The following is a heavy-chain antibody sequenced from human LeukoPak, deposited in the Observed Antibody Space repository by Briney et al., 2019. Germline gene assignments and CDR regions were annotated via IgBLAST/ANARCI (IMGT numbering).Heavy chain of an antibody. CDR3: ARALYASSSWHTFDT. J-gene: IGHJ3*02. D-gene: IGHD6-13*01. Sequence: GGSLRLSCAASGFTFATYGMTWVRQAPGKGLEWVSVINWNGANTGYADSVKGRFTISRDNAKNSLHLQMNSLRAEDTAFYYCARALYASSSWHTFDTWGQGTMVTVSS. CDR1: GFTFATYG. CDR2: INWNGANT. V-gene: IGHV3-20*04.